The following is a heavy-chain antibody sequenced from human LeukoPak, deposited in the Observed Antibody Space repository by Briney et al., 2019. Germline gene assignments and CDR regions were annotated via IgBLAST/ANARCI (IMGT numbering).Heavy chain of an antibody. CDR3: AREDIVVVPAAIGGQPYYYYYMDV. Sequence: ASVKVSCKASGGTFSSYAISWVRQAPGQGLEWMGWISAYNGNTNYAQKLQGRVTMTTDTSTSTAYMELRSLRSDDTAVYYCAREDIVVVPAAIGGQPYYYYYMDVWGKGTTVTVSS. CDR1: GGTFSSYA. CDR2: ISAYNGNT. V-gene: IGHV1-18*01. D-gene: IGHD2-2*01. J-gene: IGHJ6*03.